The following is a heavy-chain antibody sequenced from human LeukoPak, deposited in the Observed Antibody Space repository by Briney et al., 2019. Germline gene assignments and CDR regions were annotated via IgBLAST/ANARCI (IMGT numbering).Heavy chain of an antibody. CDR3: ARGYDFWSGYQDYYFDY. D-gene: IGHD3-3*01. Sequence: ASVKVSCKASGYTFTSYGISWVRQAPGQGLEWMGWISACNGNTNYAQKLQGRVTMTTDTSTSTAYMELRSLRSDVTAVYYCARGYDFWSGYQDYYFDYWGQGTLVTVSS. J-gene: IGHJ4*02. CDR1: GYTFTSYG. CDR2: ISACNGNT. V-gene: IGHV1-18*01.